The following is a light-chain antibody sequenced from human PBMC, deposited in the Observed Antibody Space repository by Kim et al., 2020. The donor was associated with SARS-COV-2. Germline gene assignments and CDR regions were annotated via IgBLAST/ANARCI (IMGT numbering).Light chain of an antibody. CDR3: QVWDRRSNHVV. Sequence: SYELTQPPSVSVAPGQTASITCGGNNIGSETVHWYQQKPGQAPLLVLYDDSDRPSGIPERFSGSNSGNTATLTISRVAAGDEADYYCQVWDRRSNHVVFGGGTQLTVL. J-gene: IGLJ2*01. CDR1: NIGSET. V-gene: IGLV3-21*02. CDR2: DDS.